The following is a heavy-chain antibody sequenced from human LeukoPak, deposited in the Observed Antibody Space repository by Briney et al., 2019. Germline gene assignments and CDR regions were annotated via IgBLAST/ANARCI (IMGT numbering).Heavy chain of an antibody. V-gene: IGHV1-2*06. Sequence: GASVKVSCKASGYTFIAYYMHWVRQAPGQGHEWMGRVNPNGGGTNYAQKFQGRVTLTRDTSISTFYMELSSLTSDDTAVYFCARDVRSLVPDDMTGNYHYYMDVWGRGTTVTV. CDR2: VNPNGGGT. CDR1: GYTFIAYY. D-gene: IGHD2-2*01. CDR3: ARDVRSLVPDDMTGNYHYYMDV. J-gene: IGHJ6*03.